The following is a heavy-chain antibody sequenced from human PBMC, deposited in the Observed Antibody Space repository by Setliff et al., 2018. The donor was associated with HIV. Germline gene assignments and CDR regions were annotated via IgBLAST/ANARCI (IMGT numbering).Heavy chain of an antibody. J-gene: IGHJ4*02. CDR1: GDSISTDY. D-gene: IGHD3-10*01. V-gene: IGHV4-59*08. CDR3: ARHLWFYYVAESYGYFDY. CDR2: IYNSAST. Sequence: SETLSLTCTVSGDSISTDYWTWIRQPPGKGLEWIGYIYNSASTSYNPSLKSRVTMSLDTSKNQFSLKLSSVTAADTAVYYCARHLWFYYVAESYGYFDYWGQGSLVTVSS.